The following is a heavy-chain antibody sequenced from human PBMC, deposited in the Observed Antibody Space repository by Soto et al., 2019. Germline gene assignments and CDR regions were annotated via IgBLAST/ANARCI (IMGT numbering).Heavy chain of an antibody. CDR1: GFTFSSYW. J-gene: IGHJ4*02. D-gene: IGHD2-2*02. CDR3: ARILCSSTSCYTFDY. Sequence: GGSLRLSCAASGFTFSSYWMSWVRQAPGKGLEWVANMRQDGSEKYYVDSVKGRFTISRDNAKNSLYLQMNSLRAEDTAVYYCARILCSSTSCYTFDYWGQGTLVTGSS. CDR2: MRQDGSEK. V-gene: IGHV3-7*03.